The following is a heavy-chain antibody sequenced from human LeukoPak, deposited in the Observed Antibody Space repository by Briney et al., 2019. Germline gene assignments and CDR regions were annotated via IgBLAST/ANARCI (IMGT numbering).Heavy chain of an antibody. CDR2: ISGTSGNT. Sequence: GGSLRLSCAASGFTFSTYAMSWVRQAPGKGLEWVSSISGTSGNTYYADSVKGRFTISRDNSKNTLYLQMNSLRAEDTAVYYCARVVEGGEDGMGYWGQGTLVTVSS. D-gene: IGHD2-21*01. V-gene: IGHV3-23*01. CDR1: GFTFSTYA. CDR3: ARVVEGGEDGMGY. J-gene: IGHJ4*02.